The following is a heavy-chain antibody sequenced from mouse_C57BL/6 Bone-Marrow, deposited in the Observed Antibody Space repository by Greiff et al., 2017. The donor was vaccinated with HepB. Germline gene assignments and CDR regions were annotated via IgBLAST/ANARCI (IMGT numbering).Heavy chain of an antibody. D-gene: IGHD1-1*01. J-gene: IGHJ2*01. V-gene: IGHV5-17*01. CDR2: ISSGSSTI. CDR3: ARPGITTVVAPYFDY. CDR1: GFTFSDYG. Sequence: DVHLVESGGGLVKPGGSLKLSCAASGFTFSDYGMHWVRQAPEKGLEWVAYISSGSSTIYYADTVKGRFTISRDNAKNTLFLQMTSLRSEDTAMYYCARPGITTVVAPYFDYWGQGTTLTVSS.